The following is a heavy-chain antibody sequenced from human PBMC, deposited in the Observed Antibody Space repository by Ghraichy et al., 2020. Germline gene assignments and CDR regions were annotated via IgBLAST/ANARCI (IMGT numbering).Heavy chain of an antibody. CDR1: GFTFSSYA. V-gene: IGHV3-23*01. D-gene: IGHD4-17*01. CDR2: ISGSGGST. J-gene: IGHJ6*02. Sequence: GESLNISCAASGFTFSSYAMSWVRQAPGKGLEWVSAISGSGGSTYYADSVKGRFTISRDNSKNTLYLQMNSLRAEDTAVYYCAKVNDLDYGENYYYGMDVWGQGTTVTVSS. CDR3: AKVNDLDYGENYYYGMDV.